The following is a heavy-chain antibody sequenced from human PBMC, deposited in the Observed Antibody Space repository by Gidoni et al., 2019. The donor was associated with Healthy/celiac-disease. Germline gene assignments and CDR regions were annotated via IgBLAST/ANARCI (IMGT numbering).Heavy chain of an antibody. CDR2: ISGSGGST. Sequence: EVQLLESGGGLVQPGGSLRLSCAASGFTFSSYAMSWVRQAPGKGLEWVAAISGSGGSTYYADSVKGRFTISRDNSKNTLYLQMNSLRAEDTAVYYCAKDIRVLPAAMGLDYWGQGTLVTVSS. V-gene: IGHV3-23*01. J-gene: IGHJ4*02. D-gene: IGHD2-2*01. CDR1: GFTFSSYA. CDR3: AKDIRVLPAAMGLDY.